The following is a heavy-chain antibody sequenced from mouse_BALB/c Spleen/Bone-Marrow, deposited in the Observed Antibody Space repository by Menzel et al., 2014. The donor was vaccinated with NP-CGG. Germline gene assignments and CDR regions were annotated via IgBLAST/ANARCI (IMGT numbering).Heavy chain of an antibody. V-gene: IGHV5-6-3*01. CDR2: INSNGGST. CDR3: ARGNYGNYVDYFDY. D-gene: IGHD2-1*01. CDR1: GFTFSSYG. J-gene: IGHJ2*01. Sequence: VQLKESGGGLVQPGGSLKLSCAASGFTFSSYGMSWVRQTPDKRLELVAPINSNGGSTYYPDSVKGRFTISRDNAKNTLSLRMSSLKSEDTAMYYCARGNYGNYVDYFDYWGQGTTLTVSS.